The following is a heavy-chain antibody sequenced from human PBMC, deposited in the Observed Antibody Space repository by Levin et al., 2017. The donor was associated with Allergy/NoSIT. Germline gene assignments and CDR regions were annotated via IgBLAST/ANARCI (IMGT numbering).Heavy chain of an antibody. CDR2: IIPILGIA. V-gene: IGHV1-69*02. D-gene: IGHD1-26*01. CDR1: GGTFSSYT. J-gene: IGHJ4*02. Sequence: EASVKVSCKASGGTFSSYTISWVRQAPGQGLEWMGRIIPILGIANYAQKFQGRVTITADKSTSTAYMELSSLRSEDTAVYYCASRVGANFGFDYWGQGTLVTVSS. CDR3: ASRVGANFGFDY.